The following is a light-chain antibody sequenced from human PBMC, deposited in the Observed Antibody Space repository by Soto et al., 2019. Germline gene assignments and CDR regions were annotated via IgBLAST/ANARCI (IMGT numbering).Light chain of an antibody. CDR2: AAS. J-gene: IGKJ1*01. CDR3: QQSYSTPPT. V-gene: IGKV1-39*01. Sequence: DIQMTQSPSSLSASVGDRVTITCRESQSIRSYLNWYQQKPGKAPKLLIYAASSLQSGVPSRFSGSGSGTDFTLTISSLQPEDFATYYCQQSYSTPPTFGQGTKVDIK. CDR1: QSIRSY.